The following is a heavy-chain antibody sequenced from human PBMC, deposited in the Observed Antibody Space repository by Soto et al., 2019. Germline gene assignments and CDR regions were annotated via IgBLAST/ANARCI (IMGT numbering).Heavy chain of an antibody. J-gene: IGHJ5*02. CDR3: TRDASRDSSARGWFDP. CDR2: ISSNSAYI. V-gene: IGHV3-21*01. CDR1: GFTFRSFT. Sequence: GGSLRLSCAASGFTFRSFTINWVRQAPGKGLEWVSTISSNSAYIYYTDALRGRFTISRDNAKNSLHLQMNSLRAEDTAVYYCTRDASRDSSARGWFDPWGPGTLVTVSS. D-gene: IGHD6-13*01.